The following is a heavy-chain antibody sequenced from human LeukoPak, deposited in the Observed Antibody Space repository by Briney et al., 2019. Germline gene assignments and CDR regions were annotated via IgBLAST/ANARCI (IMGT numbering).Heavy chain of an antibody. CDR2: INHNGNVN. J-gene: IGHJ6*02. CDR1: GFTFSSYW. V-gene: IGHV3-7*03. Sequence: PGGSLRLSCAAPGFTFSSYWMNSARQAPGKGLEWVASINHNGNVNYYVDSVKGRFTISRDKAKNSLYLHMSNLSAEDTAVYFCARGGGLDVWGQGATVTVSS. CDR3: ARGGGLDV. D-gene: IGHD3-16*01.